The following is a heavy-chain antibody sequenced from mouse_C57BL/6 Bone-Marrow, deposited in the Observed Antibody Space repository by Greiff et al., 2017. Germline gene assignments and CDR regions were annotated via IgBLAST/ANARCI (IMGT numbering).Heavy chain of an antibody. CDR2: INPSTGGT. CDR1: GYSFTGYY. D-gene: IGHD1-1*01. CDR3: ARSPTVVDWYFDV. Sequence: SGPELVKPGASVKISCKASGYSFTGYYMNWVKQSPEKSLEWIGEINPSTGGTTYNQKFKAKATLTVDKSSSTAYMQLKSLTSEDSAVYYCARSPTVVDWYFDVWGTGTTVTVSS. V-gene: IGHV1-42*01. J-gene: IGHJ1*03.